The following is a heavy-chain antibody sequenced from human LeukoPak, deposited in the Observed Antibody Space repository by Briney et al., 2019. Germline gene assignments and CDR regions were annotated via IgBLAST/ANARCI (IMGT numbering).Heavy chain of an antibody. J-gene: IGHJ4*02. D-gene: IGHD6-19*01. V-gene: IGHV1-2*02. Sequence: ASVKVSCKASGYTFTGYYMHWVRQGPGQGLEWMGWINPNSGGTNYAQKFQGRVTMTRDTSISTAYMELSRLRSDDTAVYYCAREFAVAGDYFDYWGQGTLVTVSS. CDR1: GYTFTGYY. CDR2: INPNSGGT. CDR3: AREFAVAGDYFDY.